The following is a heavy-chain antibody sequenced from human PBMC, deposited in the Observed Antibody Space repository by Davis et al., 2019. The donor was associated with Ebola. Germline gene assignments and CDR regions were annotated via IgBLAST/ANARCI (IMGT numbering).Heavy chain of an antibody. V-gene: IGHV1-18*04. D-gene: IGHD6-13*01. J-gene: IGHJ3*02. CDR2: ISAYNGNT. CDR3: ATGIAAAYDAFDI. Sequence: ASVKVSCKASGYTFTGYYMHWVRQAPGQGLEWMGWISAYNGNTNYAQKLQGRVTMTTDTSTSTVYMELRSLRSEDTAVYYCATGIAAAYDAFDIWGQGTMVTVSS. CDR1: GYTFTGYY.